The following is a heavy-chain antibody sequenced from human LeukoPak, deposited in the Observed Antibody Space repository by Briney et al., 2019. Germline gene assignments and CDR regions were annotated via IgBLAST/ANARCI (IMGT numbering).Heavy chain of an antibody. J-gene: IGHJ3*02. Sequence: ASVKVSCKASGYTFISYYMHWVRQAPGQGLEWMGIINPSGGSTSYTQKFQGRVTMTRDTSTSTVYMELSSLRSEDTAVYYCARCLRGGDFVAQDAFDIWGQGTMVTVSS. CDR3: ARCLRGGDFVAQDAFDI. CDR2: INPSGGST. V-gene: IGHV1-46*01. D-gene: IGHD2-21*02. CDR1: GYTFISYY.